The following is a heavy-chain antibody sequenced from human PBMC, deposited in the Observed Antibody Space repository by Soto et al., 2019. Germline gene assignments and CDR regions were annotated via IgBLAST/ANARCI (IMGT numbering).Heavy chain of an antibody. CDR3: ARGSGVGGYRYGRGGPSYYYYGMDV. V-gene: IGHV4-30-4*01. CDR2: IYYSGST. D-gene: IGHD5-18*01. Sequence: KASETLSLTCTVSGGSISSGDYYWSWIRQPPGKGLEWIGYIYYSGSTYYNPSLKSRVTISVDTSKNQFSLKLSSVTAADTAVYYCARGSGVGGYRYGRGGPSYYYYGMDVWGQGTTATVSS. CDR1: GGSISSGDYY. J-gene: IGHJ6*02.